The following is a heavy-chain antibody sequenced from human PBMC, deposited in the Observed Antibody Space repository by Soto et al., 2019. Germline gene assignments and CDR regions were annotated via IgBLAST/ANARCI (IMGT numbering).Heavy chain of an antibody. J-gene: IGHJ6*03. V-gene: IGHV4-34*01. CDR1: GGSFSGYY. CDR3: ARGRIVWGRYYYMDV. Sequence: SETLSLTCAVYGGSFSGYYWSWIRQPPGKGLEWIGEINHSGSTNYNPSLKSRVTISVDTSKNQFSLKLSSVTAADTAVYYCARGRIVWGRYYYMDVWGKGTTVTVSS. D-gene: IGHD7-27*01. CDR2: INHSGST.